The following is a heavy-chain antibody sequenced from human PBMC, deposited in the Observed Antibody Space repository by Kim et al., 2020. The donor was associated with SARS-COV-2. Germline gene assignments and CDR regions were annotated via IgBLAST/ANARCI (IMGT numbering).Heavy chain of an antibody. CDR2: INPNSGST. CDR3: ARGNGDYAGDYFVY. V-gene: IGHV1-2*05. J-gene: IGHJ4*01. D-gene: IGHD4-17*01. CDR1: GYTFTGYY. Sequence: ASVKVSCKASGYTFTGYYMHWVRQAPGQGLEWMGRINPNSGSTNYAQKFQGRVTMTRDTSISTAYMELSRLRSDDTVVYYCARGNGDYAGDYFVYCGHGTLFSLS.